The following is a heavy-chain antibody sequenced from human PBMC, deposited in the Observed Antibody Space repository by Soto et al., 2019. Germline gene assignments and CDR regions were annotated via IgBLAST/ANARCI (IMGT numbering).Heavy chain of an antibody. CDR2: IIPIFGTA. Sequence: EASVKVSCKASGGTFSSYAISWVRQAPGQGLEWMGGIIPIFGTANYAQKFQGRVTITADESTSTAYMELSSLRSEDTAVYYCARDMKGRNDAFDIWGQGTMVTVSS. D-gene: IGHD3-10*01. J-gene: IGHJ3*02. V-gene: IGHV1-69*13. CDR1: GGTFSSYA. CDR3: ARDMKGRNDAFDI.